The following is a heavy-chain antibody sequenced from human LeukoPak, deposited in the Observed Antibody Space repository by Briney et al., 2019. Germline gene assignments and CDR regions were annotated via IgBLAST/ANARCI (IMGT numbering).Heavy chain of an antibody. CDR1: GYTFTSYG. V-gene: IGHV1-18*01. J-gene: IGHJ3*02. CDR2: ISAYNGNT. CDR3: ARQYCSSTSCYDAFDI. D-gene: IGHD2-2*01. Sequence: GASVKVSCKASGYTFTSYGISWVRQAPGQGLEWMGWISAYNGNTNYAQKLQGRVTMTTDTSTSTAYMELRSLRSDDTAVYYCARQYCSSTSCYDAFDIWGQGTMVTVSS.